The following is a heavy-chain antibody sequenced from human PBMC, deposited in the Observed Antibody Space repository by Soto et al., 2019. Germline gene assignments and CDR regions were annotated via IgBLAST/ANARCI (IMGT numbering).Heavy chain of an antibody. V-gene: IGHV1-18*01. D-gene: IGHD1-26*01. CDR1: GYTFTSYG. CDR3: ARDTSEVGATYYYYYGMDV. J-gene: IGHJ6*02. CDR2: ISAYNGNT. Sequence: QVQLVQSGAEVKKPGASVKVSCKASGYTFTSYGISWVRQAPGQGLEWMGWISAYNGNTNYAQKLQGRVTMTTDTDTSTAYMELRSLRSDDTAVYYCARDTSEVGATYYYYYGMDVWGQGTTVTVSS.